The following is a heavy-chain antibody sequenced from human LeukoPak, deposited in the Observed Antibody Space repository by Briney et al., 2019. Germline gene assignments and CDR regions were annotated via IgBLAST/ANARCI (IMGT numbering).Heavy chain of an antibody. D-gene: IGHD2-15*01. CDR2: IYYGYTVTT. CDR3: ARDSSPGPQDL. CDR1: GGSISSYY. V-gene: IGHV4-59*01. Sequence: PSETLSLTCIVSGGSISSYYWNWNRQPPGKGLEWIGYIYYGYTVTTNYNPSLKSRVIISVDTSKNQFSLELSSVTAADTAVYYRARDSSPGPQDLWGQGTLVTVSS. J-gene: IGHJ4*02.